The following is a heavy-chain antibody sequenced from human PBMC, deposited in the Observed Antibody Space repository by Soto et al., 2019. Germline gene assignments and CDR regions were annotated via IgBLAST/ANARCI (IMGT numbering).Heavy chain of an antibody. V-gene: IGHV1-18*01. Sequence: ASVKVSCKASCYTFTSYGTSWVRQAPGQGLEWMGWISAYNGNTNYAQKLQGRVTMTTDTSTSTAYMELRSLRSDDTAVYYCARDFWYYYDSSGYYYPFDYWGQGTLVTVSS. D-gene: IGHD3-22*01. CDR3: ARDFWYYYDSSGYYYPFDY. CDR1: CYTFTSYG. CDR2: ISAYNGNT. J-gene: IGHJ4*02.